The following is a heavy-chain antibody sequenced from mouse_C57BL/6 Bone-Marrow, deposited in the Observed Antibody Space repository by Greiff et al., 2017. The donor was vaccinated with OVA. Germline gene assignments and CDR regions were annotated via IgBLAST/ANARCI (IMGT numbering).Heavy chain of an antibody. CDR3: TRGYSNYYAMDY. CDR2: IDPETGGT. Sequence: QVQLQQSGAELVRPGASVTLSCKASGYTFPDYEMHWVKQTPVHGLEWIGAIDPETGGTASNQKFKGKAILTADKSSSTAYMELRSLTSEDSAVYYCTRGYSNYYAMDYWGQGTSVTVSS. CDR1: GYTFPDYE. V-gene: IGHV1-15*01. J-gene: IGHJ4*01. D-gene: IGHD2-5*01.